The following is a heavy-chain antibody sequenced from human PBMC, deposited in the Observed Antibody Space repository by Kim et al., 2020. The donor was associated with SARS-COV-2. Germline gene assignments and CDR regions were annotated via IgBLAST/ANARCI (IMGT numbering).Heavy chain of an antibody. CDR2: INPSGGST. Sequence: ASVKVSCKASGYTFTSYYMHWVRQAPGQGLEWMGIINPSGGSTSYAQKCQGRVTMTRDTSTSTVYMELSSLRSEDTAVYYCAREDGQYGDYGEYYYYYGMDVWGQGTTVTVSS. CDR1: GYTFTSYY. CDR3: AREDGQYGDYGEYYYYYGMDV. J-gene: IGHJ6*02. V-gene: IGHV1-46*01. D-gene: IGHD4-17*01.